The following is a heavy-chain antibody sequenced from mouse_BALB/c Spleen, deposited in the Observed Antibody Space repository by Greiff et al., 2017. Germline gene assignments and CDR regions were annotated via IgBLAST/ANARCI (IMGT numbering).Heavy chain of an antibody. J-gene: IGHJ3*01. CDR3: AYYGRFAY. CDR2: IDPANGNT. CDR1: GFNIKDTY. V-gene: IGHV14-3*02. Sequence: VHVKQSGAELVKPGASVKLSCTASGFNIKDTYMHWVKQRPEQGLEWIGRIDPANGNTKYDPKFQGKATITADTSSNTAYLQLSSLTSEDTAVYYCAYYGRFAYWGQGTLVTVSA. D-gene: IGHD2-3*01.